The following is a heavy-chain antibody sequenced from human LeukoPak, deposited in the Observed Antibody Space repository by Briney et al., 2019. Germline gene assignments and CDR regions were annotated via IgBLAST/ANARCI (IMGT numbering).Heavy chain of an antibody. Sequence: HPGGSLRLSCVASGFTFNDFAMSWVRHVPGKGLEWVSLISWDGRTTYYTDSVRGRFTISRDNSKNSLYLQMDSLRTDDTALYYCARGGFLVSEYFQHWGQGTLVTVSS. CDR2: ISWDGRTT. CDR3: ARGGFLVSEYFQH. D-gene: IGHD3-16*01. V-gene: IGHV3-43D*03. J-gene: IGHJ1*01. CDR1: GFTFNDFA.